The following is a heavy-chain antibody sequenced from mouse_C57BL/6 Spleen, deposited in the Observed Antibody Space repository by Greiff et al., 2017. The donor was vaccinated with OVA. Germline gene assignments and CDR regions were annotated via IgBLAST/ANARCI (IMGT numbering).Heavy chain of an antibody. CDR1: GYTFTEYT. CDR2: FYPGSGSI. Sequence: QVQLKQSGAELVKPGASVKLSCKASGYTFTEYTIHWVKQRSGQGLEWIGWFYPGSGSIKYNEKFKDKATLTADKSSSTVYMELSRLTSEDSAVYFCARHGKGGVITTWDAWFAYWGQGTLVTVSA. J-gene: IGHJ3*01. V-gene: IGHV1-62-2*01. D-gene: IGHD1-1*01. CDR3: ARHGKGGVITTWDAWFAY.